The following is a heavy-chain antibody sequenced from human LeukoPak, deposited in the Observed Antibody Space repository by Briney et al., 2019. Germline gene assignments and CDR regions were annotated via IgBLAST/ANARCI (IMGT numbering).Heavy chain of an antibody. J-gene: IGHJ6*02. CDR1: GFTFSSYA. CDR2: ISGSGGST. Sequence: GGSLRLSCAASGFTFSSYAMSWVRQAPGKGLEWVSAISGSGGSTYYADSVKGRFTISRDNSKNTLYLQMNSLRAEDTAVYYCAKGRPDHYYYYYGMDVWGQGTTVTVSS. D-gene: IGHD1-14*01. CDR3: AKGRPDHYYYYYGMDV. V-gene: IGHV3-23*01.